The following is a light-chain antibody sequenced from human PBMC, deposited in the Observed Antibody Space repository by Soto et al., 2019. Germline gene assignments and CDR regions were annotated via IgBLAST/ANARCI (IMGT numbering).Light chain of an antibody. J-gene: IGLJ2*01. Sequence: SYELTQPPSVSVAPGKTASISCGGNDIGSKGVHWYQQKPGQAPVLVIYSDTDLPPVITERFSGSNSANLATLTISRVEAGDEADYYCQVWDSGSAHVVFGGGTKVTVX. CDR2: SDT. CDR1: DIGSKG. CDR3: QVWDSGSAHVV. V-gene: IGLV3-21*01.